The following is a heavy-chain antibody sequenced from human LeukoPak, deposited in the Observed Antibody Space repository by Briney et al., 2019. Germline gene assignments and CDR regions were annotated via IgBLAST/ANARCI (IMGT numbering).Heavy chain of an antibody. CDR1: GFTFSSYE. Sequence: QAGGSLRLSCAASGFTFSSYEMNWVRQAPGKGLEWVSYISSSSSTIYYADSVKGRFTISRDNAKNSLYLQMNSLRAEDTAVYYCARDGGLRHFSFRYYYMGVWGKGTTVTVSS. J-gene: IGHJ6*03. V-gene: IGHV3-48*01. D-gene: IGHD3-16*01. CDR2: ISSSSSTI. CDR3: ARDGGLRHFSFRYYYMGV.